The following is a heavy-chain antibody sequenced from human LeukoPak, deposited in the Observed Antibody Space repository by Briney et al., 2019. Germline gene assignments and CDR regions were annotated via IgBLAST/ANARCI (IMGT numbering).Heavy chain of an antibody. V-gene: IGHV1-69*05. CDR1: GGTFSSYA. D-gene: IGHD3-22*01. J-gene: IGHJ4*02. CDR2: IIPIFGTA. CDR3: AMGRYDSSGYEGAYFDY. Sequence: SVKVSCKASGGTFSSYAISWVRQAPGQGLEWMGGIIPIFGTANYAQKFQGRVTIATDESTSTAYMELSSLRSEDTAVYYCAMGRYDSSGYEGAYFDYWGQGTLVTVSS.